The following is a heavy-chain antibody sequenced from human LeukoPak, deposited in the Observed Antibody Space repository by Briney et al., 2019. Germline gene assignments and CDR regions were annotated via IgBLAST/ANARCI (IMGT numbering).Heavy chain of an antibody. V-gene: IGHV3-30-3*01. J-gene: IGHJ5*02. CDR3: ARSLRENWFDP. CDR2: ISYDGSNK. CDR1: GFTFSSYA. Sequence: GGSLRLSCAASGFTFSSYAMHWVRQAPGKGLEWVAVISYDGSNKYYADSVKGRFTNSRDNSKNTLYLQMNSLRAEDTAVYYCARSLRENWFDPWGQGTLVTVSS. D-gene: IGHD1-26*01.